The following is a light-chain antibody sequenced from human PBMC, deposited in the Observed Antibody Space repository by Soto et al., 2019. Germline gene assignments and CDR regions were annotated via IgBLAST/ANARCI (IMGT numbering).Light chain of an antibody. J-gene: IGLJ3*02. CDR2: GNS. CDR1: SSNIGAGFD. V-gene: IGLV1-40*01. CDR3: ASWDDSLNGPV. Sequence: QSVLTQPPSVSGAPGQRVTISCTGSSSNIGAGFDVHWYHQIAGTAPKLLIYGNSNRPSGVPDRFSGSKSGTSASLAINGLQSEDEVDYYCASWDDSLNGPVFGGGTKLTVL.